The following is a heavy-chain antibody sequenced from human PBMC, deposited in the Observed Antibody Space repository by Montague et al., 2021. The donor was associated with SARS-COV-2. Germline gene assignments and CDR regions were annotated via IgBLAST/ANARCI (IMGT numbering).Heavy chain of an antibody. Sequence: SLRLSCAASEFIFGDYWISWVRQAPGKGLEWVANIKLNGSEEYYMDSVKGRFTVSRDNAKNSLYLQMNSLRAEDTAVYYCARATLYMDVWGKGTTVTVSS. V-gene: IGHV3-7*01. CDR3: ARATLYMDV. CDR1: EFIFGDYW. J-gene: IGHJ6*03. CDR2: IKLNGSEE.